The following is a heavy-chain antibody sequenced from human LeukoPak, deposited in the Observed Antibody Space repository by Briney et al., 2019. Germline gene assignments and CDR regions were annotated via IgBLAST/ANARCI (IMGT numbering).Heavy chain of an antibody. J-gene: IGHJ5*02. D-gene: IGHD6-19*01. V-gene: IGHV1-24*01. CDR2: FDPEDGET. CDR3: ATASGWFVASKNWFDP. Sequence: GASVKVSCKVSGYTLTELSMHWVRQAPGKGLEWMGGFDPEDGETIYAQKFQGRVTMTEDTSTDTAYMELSSLRSEDTAVYYCATASGWFVASKNWFDPWGQGTLVTVSS. CDR1: GYTLTELS.